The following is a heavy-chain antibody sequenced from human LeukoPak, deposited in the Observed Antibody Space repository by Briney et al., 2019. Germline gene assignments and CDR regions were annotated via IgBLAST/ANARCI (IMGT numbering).Heavy chain of an antibody. Sequence: GGSLRLSCAASGFTFSSYSMNWVRQAPGKGLEWVSSISSSSSYIYYADSVKGRFTISRDNAKNSLYLQMNSLRAEDTAVYYCAKGGGSEDYYDSSGRIDYWGQGTLVTVSS. D-gene: IGHD3-22*01. V-gene: IGHV3-21*01. J-gene: IGHJ4*02. CDR2: ISSSSSYI. CDR1: GFTFSSYS. CDR3: AKGGGSEDYYDSSGRIDY.